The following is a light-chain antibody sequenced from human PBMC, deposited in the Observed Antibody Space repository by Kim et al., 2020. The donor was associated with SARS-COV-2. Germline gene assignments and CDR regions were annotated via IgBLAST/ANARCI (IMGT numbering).Light chain of an antibody. Sequence: SPGKTARITCSGDALSKRFAYWYQQRPGQAPVLVIYQDTERPSGIPERFSGSSSGTTVTLTISGIQAEDEADYYCQTADSSGIYVFGTGTKVTVL. CDR1: ALSKRF. V-gene: IGLV3-25*03. CDR3: QTADSSGIYV. J-gene: IGLJ1*01. CDR2: QDT.